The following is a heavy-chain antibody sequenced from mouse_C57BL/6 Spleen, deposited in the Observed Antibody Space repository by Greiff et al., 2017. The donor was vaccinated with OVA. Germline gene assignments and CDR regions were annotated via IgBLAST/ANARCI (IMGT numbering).Heavy chain of an antibody. CDR2: INPNNGGT. V-gene: IGHV1-22*01. CDR1: GYTFTDYN. J-gene: IGHJ3*01. CDR3: ARAGWLLLFAY. D-gene: IGHD2-3*01. Sequence: VQLQQSGPELVKPGASVKMSCKASGYTFTDYNMHWVKQSHGKSLEWIGYINPNNGGTSYNQPFKGKATLTVHKSSSTAYMELRSLTSEDSAVYYCARAGWLLLFAYWGQGTLVTVSA.